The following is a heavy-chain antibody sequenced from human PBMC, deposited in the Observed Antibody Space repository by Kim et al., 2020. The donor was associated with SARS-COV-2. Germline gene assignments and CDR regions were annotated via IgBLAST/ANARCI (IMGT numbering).Heavy chain of an antibody. D-gene: IGHD3-10*01. V-gene: IGHV4-59*01. CDR2: IYYSGST. Sequence: SETLSLTCTVSGGSISSYYWSWIRQPPGKGLEWIGYIYYSGSTNYNPSLKSRVTISVDTSKNQFSLKLSSVTAADTAVYYCARAHPDYYGSGSYYTLYYYDGMDVWGQGTTVTVSS. J-gene: IGHJ6*02. CDR3: ARAHPDYYGSGSYYTLYYYDGMDV. CDR1: GGSISSYY.